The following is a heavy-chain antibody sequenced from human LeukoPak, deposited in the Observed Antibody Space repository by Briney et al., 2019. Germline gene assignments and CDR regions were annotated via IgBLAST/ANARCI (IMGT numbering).Heavy chain of an antibody. V-gene: IGHV1-18*01. D-gene: IGHD3-22*01. Sequence: ASVKVSCKASGGTFSNYGISWVRQAPGQGLEWMGWISAYNGNTNYAQKLQGRVTMTTDTSTSTAYMELRSLRSDDTAVYYCARASYYDSSGYYASWYFDLWGRGTLVTVSS. CDR2: ISAYNGNT. J-gene: IGHJ2*01. CDR3: ARASYYDSSGYYASWYFDL. CDR1: GGTFSNYG.